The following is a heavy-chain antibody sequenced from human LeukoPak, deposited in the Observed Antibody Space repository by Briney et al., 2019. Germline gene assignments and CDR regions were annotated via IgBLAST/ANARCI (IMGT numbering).Heavy chain of an antibody. D-gene: IGHD5-12*01. CDR3: ARQVATKGEWAFDV. CDR2: IYYSGST. Sequence: SETLSLTCTVSGGSISSYYWSWIRQPPGKGLEWIGYIYYSGSTNYNPSLKSRVTISVDTSKNQFSLKLSSVTAADTAVYYCARQVATKGEWAFDVWGQGTMVTVSS. CDR1: GGSISSYY. V-gene: IGHV4-59*01. J-gene: IGHJ3*01.